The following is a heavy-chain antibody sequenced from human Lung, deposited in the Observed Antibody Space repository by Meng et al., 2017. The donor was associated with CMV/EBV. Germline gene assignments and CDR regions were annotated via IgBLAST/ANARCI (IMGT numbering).Heavy chain of an antibody. Sequence: FILSNYAMNWVRQAPGRGLEWLAVMSYDGNNYYYADSGKGRFTISRDNSKDTVFLQMNSLRGEDTAVYYCSRGGPGMRFVEWFSFDFWGQGALVTVSS. J-gene: IGHJ4*02. CDR1: FILSNYA. CDR3: SRGGPGMRFVEWFSFDF. D-gene: IGHD3-3*01. V-gene: IGHV3-30-3*01. CDR2: MSYDGNNY.